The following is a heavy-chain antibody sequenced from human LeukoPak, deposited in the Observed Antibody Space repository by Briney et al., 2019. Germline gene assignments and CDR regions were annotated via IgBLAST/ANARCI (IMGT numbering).Heavy chain of an antibody. V-gene: IGHV1-2*02. Sequence: ASVEVSCKASGYTFTGYYMHWVRQAPGQGLEWMGWTNPNSGGTNYAQKFQGRVTMTRDTSISTAYMELSRLRSDDTAVYYCARVNPSGWPNYFDYWGQGTLVTVSS. CDR3: ARVNPSGWPNYFDY. CDR2: TNPNSGGT. J-gene: IGHJ4*02. CDR1: GYTFTGYY. D-gene: IGHD6-19*01.